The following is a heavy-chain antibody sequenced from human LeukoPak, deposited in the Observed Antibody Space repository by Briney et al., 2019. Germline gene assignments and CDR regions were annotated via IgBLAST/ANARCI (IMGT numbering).Heavy chain of an antibody. D-gene: IGHD2-15*01. CDR1: GGSISRYY. CDR3: ARDSVAATPFDY. V-gene: IGHV4-4*07. Sequence: SETLSLTCTGSGGSISRYYWRWIRQPGGRGLEWIGRIYTSGSTNYNPSLKSRVTMSVDTSKNQFSLKLSSVTAADTAVYYCARDSVAATPFDYWGQGTLVTVSS. J-gene: IGHJ4*02. CDR2: IYTSGST.